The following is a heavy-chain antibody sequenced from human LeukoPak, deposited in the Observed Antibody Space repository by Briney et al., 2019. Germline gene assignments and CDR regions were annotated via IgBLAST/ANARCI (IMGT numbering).Heavy chain of an antibody. CDR2: IYSGGST. Sequence: GGSLRLSCAASGFTVSSNYMSWVRQAPGKGLEWVSVIYSGGSTYYADSVKGRFTISRDNSKNTLYLQMNSLRAEDTAVYYCAKGYYGSGSYYNYWGQGTLVTVSS. CDR3: AKGYYGSGSYYNY. CDR1: GFTVSSNY. J-gene: IGHJ4*02. V-gene: IGHV3-53*01. D-gene: IGHD3-10*01.